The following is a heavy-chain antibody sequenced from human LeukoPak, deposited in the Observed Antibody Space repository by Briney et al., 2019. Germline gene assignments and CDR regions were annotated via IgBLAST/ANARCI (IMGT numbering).Heavy chain of an antibody. Sequence: GGSLRLSCAASGFTFSSYAMSWVRQAPGKGLEWVSAISGSGGSTYYAESVKGRFTISRDNSKNTLYLQMNSLRAEDTAVCYVANDLIYYYDSSGYYNGAAFDIWGQGTMVTVSS. J-gene: IGHJ3*02. V-gene: IGHV3-23*01. CDR1: GFTFSSYA. D-gene: IGHD3-22*01. CDR2: ISGSGGST. CDR3: ANDLIYYYDSSGYYNGAAFDI.